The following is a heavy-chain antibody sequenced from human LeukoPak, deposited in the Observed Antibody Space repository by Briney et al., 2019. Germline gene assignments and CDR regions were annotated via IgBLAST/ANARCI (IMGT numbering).Heavy chain of an antibody. CDR1: GGSISSGSYY. D-gene: IGHD2-2*01. Sequence: SETLSLTCTVSGGSISSGSYYWSWIRQPAGKGLEWIGRIYTSGSTNYNPSLKSRVTISVDTSKNQFSLKLSSVTAADTAAYYCARDWGYCSSTSCPNWFDPWGQGTLVTVSS. CDR2: IYTSGST. V-gene: IGHV4-61*02. CDR3: ARDWGYCSSTSCPNWFDP. J-gene: IGHJ5*02.